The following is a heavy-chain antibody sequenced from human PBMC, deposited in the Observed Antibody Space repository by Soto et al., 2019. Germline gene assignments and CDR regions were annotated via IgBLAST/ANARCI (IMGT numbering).Heavy chain of an antibody. CDR2: MNPNSGNT. J-gene: IGHJ6*03. CDR1: GYTFTSYD. V-gene: IGHV1-8*01. D-gene: IGHD6-13*01. Sequence: ASVKVSCKASGYTFTSYDINWVRQATGQGLEWMGWMNPNSGNTGYAQKFQGRVTMTRNTSISTAYMELSSLRSEDTAVYYCARRDQGYSSSWYYYYYMDVWGKGTTVTVSS. CDR3: ARRDQGYSSSWYYYYYMDV.